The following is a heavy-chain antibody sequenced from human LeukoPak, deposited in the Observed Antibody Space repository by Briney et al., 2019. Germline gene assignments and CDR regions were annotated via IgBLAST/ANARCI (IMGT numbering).Heavy chain of an antibody. Sequence: ASVKVSCKASGYTFTSYDINWVRQATGQGLEWMGWMNPNSGNTGYAQKFQGRVTMTRNTSISTAYMELSSLRSEDTAVYYCARGGRYYDSSGYYGLFGETKSIGYWGQGTLVTVSS. D-gene: IGHD3-22*01. CDR1: GYTFTSYD. CDR2: MNPNSGNT. V-gene: IGHV1-8*01. J-gene: IGHJ4*02. CDR3: ARGGRYYDSSGYYGLFGETKSIGY.